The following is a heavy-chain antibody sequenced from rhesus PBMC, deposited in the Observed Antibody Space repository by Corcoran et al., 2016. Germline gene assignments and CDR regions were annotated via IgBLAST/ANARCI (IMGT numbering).Heavy chain of an antibody. CDR3: ASLIAATYFDY. CDR2: IYGSGGGT. Sequence: QVQLQESGPGLVKPSETLSLTCAVSGGSISDDYYWSWIRQPPGKGLEWIGYIYGSGGGTNYNPSLENRVTISIDTSKNQFSLKLSSVTAADTAVYYCASLIAATYFDYWGQGVLVTVSS. J-gene: IGHJ4*01. V-gene: IGHV4-106*01. D-gene: IGHD6-25*01. CDR1: GGSISDDYY.